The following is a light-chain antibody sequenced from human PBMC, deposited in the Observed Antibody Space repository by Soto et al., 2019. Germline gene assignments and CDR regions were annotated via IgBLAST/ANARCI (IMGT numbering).Light chain of an antibody. CDR1: SSNIGAGYD. Sequence: QSVLTQPPSVSGAPGQMVTISCTGSSSNIGAGYDVHWYQQLPGTAPKLLIYGNSNRPSGVPDRFSGSKSRTSASLAITGIQAEDEADYYCQSYDSSLSGYVVFGGGTQLTVL. V-gene: IGLV1-40*01. CDR3: QSYDSSLSGYVV. J-gene: IGLJ2*01. CDR2: GNS.